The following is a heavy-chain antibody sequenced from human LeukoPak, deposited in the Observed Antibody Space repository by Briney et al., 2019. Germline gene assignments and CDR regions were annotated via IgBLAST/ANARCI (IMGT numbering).Heavy chain of an antibody. CDR2: IQNDGNEK. V-gene: IGHV3-30*02. D-gene: IGHD4-17*01. J-gene: IGHJ4*02. Sequence: PGGALRLSCAASGFTFSSHGMHWVRQAAGKGLEWVAFIQNDGNEKYYAGSVKGRYTTSRDNSKNTLYLQMNSLRTEDTADYYCAKRRTVTSNFEYWGQGTLVTVSS. CDR3: AKRRTVTSNFEY. CDR1: GFTFSSHG.